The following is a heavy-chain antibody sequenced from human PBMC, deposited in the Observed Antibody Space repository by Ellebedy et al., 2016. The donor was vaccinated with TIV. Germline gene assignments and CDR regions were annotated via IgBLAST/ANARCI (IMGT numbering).Heavy chain of an antibody. CDR2: IYYSGST. Sequence: MPSETLSLTCTVSGGSISSYYWSWIRQPPGKGLEWIGYIYYSGSTNYNPSLKSRVTISVDTSKNQFSLKLSSVTAADTAVYYCAREPVTARGMDVWGQGTTVTVSS. CDR1: GGSISSYY. J-gene: IGHJ6*02. V-gene: IGHV4-59*01. D-gene: IGHD3-16*01. CDR3: AREPVTARGMDV.